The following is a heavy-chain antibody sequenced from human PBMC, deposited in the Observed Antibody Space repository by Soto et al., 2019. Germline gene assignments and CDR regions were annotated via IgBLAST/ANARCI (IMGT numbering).Heavy chain of an antibody. D-gene: IGHD3-3*01. Sequence: ASVKVSCKASGYTFTGYYMHWVRQAPGQGLEWMGWINPNSGGTNYAQKFQGWVTMTRDTSISTAYMELSRLRSDDTAVYYCARDRPPDYEFWSGGDYYYGMHVWGQGTTVTVAS. CDR1: GYTFTGYY. V-gene: IGHV1-2*04. CDR2: INPNSGGT. CDR3: ARDRPPDYEFWSGGDYYYGMHV. J-gene: IGHJ6*02.